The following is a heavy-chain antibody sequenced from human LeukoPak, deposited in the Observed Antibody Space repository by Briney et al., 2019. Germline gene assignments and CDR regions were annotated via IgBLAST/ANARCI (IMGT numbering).Heavy chain of an antibody. J-gene: IGHJ4*02. D-gene: IGHD6-13*01. V-gene: IGHV3-23*01. Sequence: GGSLRLSCTASGFTFSSYAMSWVRQAPGRGLEWVSVVSANGRSTNYADSVKGRFTISRDDSKNTLFLQMNSLRAEDTAVYYCASHMSGAVAGGWTYYFGYWGQGTLVTVSS. CDR1: GFTFSSYA. CDR2: VSANGRST. CDR3: ASHMSGAVAGGWTYYFGY.